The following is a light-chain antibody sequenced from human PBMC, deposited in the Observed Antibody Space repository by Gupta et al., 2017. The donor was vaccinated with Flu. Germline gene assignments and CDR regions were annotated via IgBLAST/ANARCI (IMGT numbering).Light chain of an antibody. CDR3: SARDDSKDGRV. CDR1: RSNMGSNI. J-gene: IGLJ3*02. CDR2: SDS. V-gene: IGLV1-44*01. Sequence: RVTISFSGSRSNMGSNIVSWYHQFPATAPKLLIYSDSRRPSGVPDRFSGSKPGTAASLPISGVQAEDEADYYCSARDDSKDGRVFGGGTKLAVL.